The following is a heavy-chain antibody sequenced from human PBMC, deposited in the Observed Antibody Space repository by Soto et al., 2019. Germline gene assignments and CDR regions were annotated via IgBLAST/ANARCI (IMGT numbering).Heavy chain of an antibody. CDR1: GFTFSEYA. V-gene: IGHV3-23*01. D-gene: IGHD2-2*01. CDR2: ISGSGDST. Sequence: EVQLLESGGDLVQPGGPLRLSCAASGFTFSEYAMTWVRQAPGRGLAGVSTISGSGDSTYYADSVKGRFTISRGKFKNMVYLQMNSLGDGDTDKYYCEKGGNTNNHYYYYMDVWGKGTPVSVSS. J-gene: IGHJ6*03. CDR3: EKGGNTNNHYYYYMDV.